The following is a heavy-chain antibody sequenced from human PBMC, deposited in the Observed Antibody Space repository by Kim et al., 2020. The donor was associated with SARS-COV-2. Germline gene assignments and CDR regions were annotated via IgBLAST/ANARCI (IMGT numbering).Heavy chain of an antibody. CDR2: IIGDGKST. CDR3: VRGGLPYYYDSSGD. V-gene: IGHV3-74*01. CDR1: GFTFTSDW. D-gene: IGHD3-22*01. Sequence: GGSLRLSCVVSGFTFTSDWMHWVRQPPGKGLLWVSRIIGDGKSTRYADSVRGRFTISRDNAKNTLYLEMNNLRVEDTGVYYCVRGGLPYYYDSSGDWGQGTLVTVSS. J-gene: IGHJ4*02.